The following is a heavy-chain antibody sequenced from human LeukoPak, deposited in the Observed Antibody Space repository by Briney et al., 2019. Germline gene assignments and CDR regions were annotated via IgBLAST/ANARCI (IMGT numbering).Heavy chain of an antibody. CDR1: GFTFGDYA. D-gene: IGHD2-2*01. CDR2: IRSKAYGGTT. CDR3: ARWFWSSTGSYYDY. Sequence: AGGSLRLSCTASGFTFGDYAMSWFRQAPGKGLEWVGFIRSKAYGGTTEYAASVKGRFTISRDDSKSIAYLQMNSLKTEDTAVYYCARWFWSSTGSYYDYWGQGTLVTVSS. J-gene: IGHJ4*02. V-gene: IGHV3-49*03.